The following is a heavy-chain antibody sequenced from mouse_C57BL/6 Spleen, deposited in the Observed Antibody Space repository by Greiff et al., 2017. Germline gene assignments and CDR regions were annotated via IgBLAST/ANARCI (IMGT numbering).Heavy chain of an antibody. CDR1: GYAFSSYW. CDR2: IYPGDGDT. CDR3: ARSEYDYDAAWFAY. J-gene: IGHJ3*01. D-gene: IGHD2-4*01. V-gene: IGHV1-80*01. Sequence: VMLVESGAELVKPGASVKISCKASGYAFSSYWMNWVKQRPGKGLEWIGQIYPGDGDTNYNGKFKGKATLTADKSSSTAYMQLSSLTSEDSAVYFCARSEYDYDAAWFAYWGQGTLVTVSA.